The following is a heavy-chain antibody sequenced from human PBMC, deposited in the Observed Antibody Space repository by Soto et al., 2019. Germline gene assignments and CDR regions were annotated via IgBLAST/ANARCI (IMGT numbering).Heavy chain of an antibody. CDR1: GYTFTSYC. CDR3: ARDSLMIDVIDAFDI. CDR2: ISAYNGKT. Sequence: ASVKVSCKASGYTFTSYCISWVRHAPGQGLEWMGWISAYNGKTNYAQKLQGRVTMTADTSTSTAYMELRSLRSDDTAVYYCARDSLMIDVIDAFDIWGQGTMVTVSS. D-gene: IGHD3-22*01. V-gene: IGHV1-18*01. J-gene: IGHJ3*02.